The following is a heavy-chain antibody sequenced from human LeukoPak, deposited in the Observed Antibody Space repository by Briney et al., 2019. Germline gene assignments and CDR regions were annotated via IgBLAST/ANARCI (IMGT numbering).Heavy chain of an antibody. V-gene: IGHV4-59*01. CDR3: ARAGDCSGGRCIDY. CDR1: GGSISSYY. CDR2: IYYSGST. J-gene: IGHJ4*02. Sequence: SETLSLTYTVSGGSISSYYWSWIRQPPGKGLEWIGYIYYSGSTNYNPSLKSRVTTSVDTSKNQFSLKLSSVTAADTAVYYCARAGDCSGGRCIDYWGQGTLVTVSS. D-gene: IGHD2-15*01.